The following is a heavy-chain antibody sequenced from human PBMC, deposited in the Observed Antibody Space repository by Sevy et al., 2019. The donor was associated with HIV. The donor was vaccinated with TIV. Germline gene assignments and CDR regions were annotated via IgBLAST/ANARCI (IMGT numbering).Heavy chain of an antibody. V-gene: IGHV3-23*01. D-gene: IGHD2-2*01. CDR3: ARGPHPDAMQTFYYCGRDV. CDR1: GFTFSTSA. J-gene: IGHJ6*02. Sequence: GGSLRLSCAVSGFTFSTSAMSWVRQAPGKGLEWVSSISGSGGSTYYADSVKGRFTIARDNWKNTVYRQMDGLSAEDSAVYYGARGPHPDAMQTFYYCGRDVWGQGTTVTVSS. CDR2: ISGSGGST.